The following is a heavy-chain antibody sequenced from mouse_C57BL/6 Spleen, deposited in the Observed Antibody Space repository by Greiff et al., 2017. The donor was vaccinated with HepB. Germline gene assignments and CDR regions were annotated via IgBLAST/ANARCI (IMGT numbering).Heavy chain of an antibody. V-gene: IGHV1-42*01. CDR3: ARSHYYGSSYEDY. CDR2: INPSTGGT. CDR1: GYSFTGYY. D-gene: IGHD1-1*01. Sequence: VQLKQSGPELVKPGASVKISCKASGYSFTGYYMNWVKQSPEKSLEWIGEINPSTGGTTYNQKFKAKATLTVDKSSSTAYMQLKSLTSEDSAVYYCARSHYYGSSYEDYWGQGTTLTVSS. J-gene: IGHJ2*01.